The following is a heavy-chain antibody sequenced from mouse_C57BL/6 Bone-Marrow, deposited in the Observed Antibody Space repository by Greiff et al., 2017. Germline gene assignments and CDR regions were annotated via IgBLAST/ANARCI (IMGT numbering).Heavy chain of an antibody. D-gene: IGHD1-1*01. CDR2: IYPNNGGT. CDR1: GYTFTDYY. CDR3: ARWAYCYGTTLDV. J-gene: IGHJ1*03. Sequence: EVQLQQSGPELVKPGASVKMSCKASGYTFTDYYMHWVKQSHGQSLEWIGYIYPNNGGTGYNQKFKGKATLTVDKSSSTAYMDLRSLTSEDSAVYYCARWAYCYGTTLDVWGTGTTVTVSS. V-gene: IGHV1-34*01.